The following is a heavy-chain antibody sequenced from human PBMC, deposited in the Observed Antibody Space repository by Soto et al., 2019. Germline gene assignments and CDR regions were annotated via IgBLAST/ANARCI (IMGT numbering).Heavy chain of an antibody. V-gene: IGHV1-18*01. CDR2: ISAYNGNT. CDR1: GYTFTSYG. J-gene: IGHJ4*02. Sequence: ASVKVSCKASGYTFTSYGISWVRQAPGQGLGWMGWISAYNGNTNYAQKLQGRVTMTTDTSTSTAYMELRSLRSDDTAVYYCARGPRWYYDILTGYYPIDYWGQGTLVTVSS. CDR3: ARGPRWYYDILTGYYPIDY. D-gene: IGHD3-9*01.